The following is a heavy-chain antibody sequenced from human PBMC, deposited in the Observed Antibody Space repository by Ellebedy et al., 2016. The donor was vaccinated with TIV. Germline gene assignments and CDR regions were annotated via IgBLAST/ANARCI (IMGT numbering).Heavy chain of an antibody. D-gene: IGHD6-6*01. CDR1: GYTFTGYY. V-gene: IGHV1-2*02. Sequence: ASVKVSXKASGYTFTGYYMHWVRQAPGQGLEWMGWINPNSGGTNYAQKFQDRVTMTRDTSMSTAYMELSSLRSEDTAVYYCARGGAGTARPDLDYWGQGTLVTVSS. CDR3: ARGGAGTARPDLDY. CDR2: INPNSGGT. J-gene: IGHJ4*02.